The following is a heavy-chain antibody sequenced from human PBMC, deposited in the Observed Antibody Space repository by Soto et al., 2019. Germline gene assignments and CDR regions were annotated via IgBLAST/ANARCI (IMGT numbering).Heavy chain of an antibody. D-gene: IGHD3-16*01. CDR2: ISRDGGTT. Sequence: EVQLLESGGGLVQPGGSLRLSCAASGSNFDSYAMNWVRQAPGKGLEWVSAISRDGGTTFYADSVKGRFTISRDNSENTSYMEMNSLRVEDTAVYYCAKGGFWVHYGMDVWGQGTTVTVSS. CDR3: AKGGFWVHYGMDV. V-gene: IGHV3-23*01. CDR1: GSNFDSYA. J-gene: IGHJ6*02.